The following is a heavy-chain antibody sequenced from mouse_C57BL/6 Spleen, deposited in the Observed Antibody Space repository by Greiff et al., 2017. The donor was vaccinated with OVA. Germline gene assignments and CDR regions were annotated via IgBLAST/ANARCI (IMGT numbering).Heavy chain of an antibody. D-gene: IGHD3-2*02. CDR1: GFNIKDYY. CDR3: TTVDRSGLAWFAY. CDR2: IDPGDGDT. V-gene: IGHV14-1*01. J-gene: IGHJ3*01. Sequence: VQLQQSGAELVRPGASVKLSCTASGFNIKDYYMHWVKQRPEQGLEWIGRIDPGDGDTEYAPKFQGKATMTADTSSNTAYLQLSSLTSEDTAVYYCTTVDRSGLAWFAYWGPGTLVTVSA.